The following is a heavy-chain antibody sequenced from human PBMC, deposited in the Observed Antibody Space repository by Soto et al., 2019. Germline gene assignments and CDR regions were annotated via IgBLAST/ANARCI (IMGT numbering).Heavy chain of an antibody. CDR3: ARRAETNGWNGFGADKYYFDF. V-gene: IGHV1-8*01. Sequence: ASVKVSCKASGYTFTSYDIYWVRQATGRGLEWTGWMNPSTGNSGYAQKFQGRVTMTSDTSISTAHMELSSLRSEDTAVYYCARRAETNGWNGFGADKYYFDFWGQGTLVTVSS. CDR2: MNPSTGNS. CDR1: GYTFTSYD. J-gene: IGHJ4*02. D-gene: IGHD1-1*01.